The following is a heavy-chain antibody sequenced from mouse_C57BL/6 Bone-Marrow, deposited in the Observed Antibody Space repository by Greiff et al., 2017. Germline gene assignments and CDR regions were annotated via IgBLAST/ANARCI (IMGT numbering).Heavy chain of an antibody. Sequence: VQLQQSGAELVRPGASVKLSCTASGFNIKDDYMHWVKQRPEQGLEWIGWIDPENGDTEYASNFQGKATITADTSSNTAYLQLSSLTSEDTAVYYCTSITTVPFDYWGQGTTLTVSS. CDR3: TSITTVPFDY. J-gene: IGHJ2*01. D-gene: IGHD1-1*01. V-gene: IGHV14-4*01. CDR2: IDPENGDT. CDR1: GFNIKDDY.